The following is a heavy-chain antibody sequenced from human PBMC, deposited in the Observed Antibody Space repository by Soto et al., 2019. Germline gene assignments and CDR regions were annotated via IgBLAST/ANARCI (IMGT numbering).Heavy chain of an antibody. CDR3: ARARQRVVPAAIYYYYGMDV. CDR1: GGTFSSYA. V-gene: IGHV1-69*01. CDR2: IIPIFGTA. D-gene: IGHD2-2*01. J-gene: IGHJ6*02. Sequence: QVQLVQSGAEVKKPGSSVKVSCKASGGTFSSYAISWVRQAPGQGLEWMGGIIPIFGTANYAQKFQGRVTITADESTSTAYMELSSLGSEDTAVYYCARARQRVVPAAIYYYYGMDVWGQGTTVTVSS.